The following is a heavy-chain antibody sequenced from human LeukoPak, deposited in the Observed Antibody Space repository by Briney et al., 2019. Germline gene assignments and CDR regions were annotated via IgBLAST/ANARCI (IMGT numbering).Heavy chain of an antibody. D-gene: IGHD1-14*01. CDR2: IYWNDNK. CDR1: GFSLSTSGVG. CDR3: AHRPKNRGPNNWFDP. J-gene: IGHJ5*02. V-gene: IGHV2-5*01. Sequence: SGPTVVKPTQTLTLTCTFSGFSLSTSGVGVGWIRQPPGKALEWLALIYWNDNKLYSPSLKNRLTITKDTSKNPVVLTMTSMDTVDTATYYCAHRPKNRGPNNWFDPWGQGALVIVSS.